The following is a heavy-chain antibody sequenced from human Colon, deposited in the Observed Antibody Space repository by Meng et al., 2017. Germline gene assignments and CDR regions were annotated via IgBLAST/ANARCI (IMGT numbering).Heavy chain of an antibody. CDR2: IGSKAYGGRT. CDR1: GFTFGDYA. J-gene: IGHJ5*02. V-gene: IGHV3-49*03. Sequence: GESLKISCTASGFTFGDYAMSWFRQAPGKGLEWVGFIGSKAYGGRTEYAASVKGRFTIPRDDSKSIAYLQMNSLKTEDTDVYYCTRGYGSGTGVGFDPWGQGTLVTVSS. D-gene: IGHD3-10*01. CDR3: TRGYGSGTGVGFDP.